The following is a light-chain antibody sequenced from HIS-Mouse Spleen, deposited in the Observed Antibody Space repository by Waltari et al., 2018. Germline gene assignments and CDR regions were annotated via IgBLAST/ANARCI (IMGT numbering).Light chain of an antibody. CDR3: CSYAGSYTDV. Sequence: QSALTQPRSVSGSPGQSVPIPCTATSSDLRVYNYVSCYHQHPGKAPKLMIYDVSKRPSGVPDRFSGSKSGNTAFLTISGLQAEDEADYYCCSYAGSYTDVFGTGTKVTVL. V-gene: IGLV2-11*01. CDR1: SSDLRVYNY. J-gene: IGLJ1*01. CDR2: DVS.